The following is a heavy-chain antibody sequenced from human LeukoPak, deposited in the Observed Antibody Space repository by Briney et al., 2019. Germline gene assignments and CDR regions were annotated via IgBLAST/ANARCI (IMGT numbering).Heavy chain of an antibody. J-gene: IGHJ2*01. D-gene: IGHD5-24*01. CDR2: IIPIFGIA. V-gene: IGHV1-69*04. CDR3: ARDLEMATTLYWYFDL. CDR1: GGSLNNYA. Sequence: SLKVSCKASGGSLNNYAISWVRQAPGQGLEWMGRIIPIFGIANSAQKFQGRVTITADKSTNTAYMELSSLRSEDTAVYYCARDLEMATTLYWYFDLWGRGTLVTVSS.